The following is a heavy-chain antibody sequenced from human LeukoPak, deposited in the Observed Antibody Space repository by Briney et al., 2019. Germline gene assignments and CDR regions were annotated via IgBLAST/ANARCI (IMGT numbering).Heavy chain of an antibody. V-gene: IGHV3-7*01. J-gene: IGHJ4*02. D-gene: IGHD6-6*01. CDR3: MAESSSPGEGY. CDR2: VKQDGSER. CDR1: GFSMSVYW. Sequence: GGSLRLSCEASGFSMSVYWMSWVRQAPGKGLEWVGNVKQDGSERNYVDSVKGRFTISRDSAKNSLYLQMNSLRAEDTAVYYCMAESSSPGEGYWPPGTLVIVS.